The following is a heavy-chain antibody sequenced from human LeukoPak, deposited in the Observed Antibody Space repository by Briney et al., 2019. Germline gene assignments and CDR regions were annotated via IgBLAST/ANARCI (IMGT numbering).Heavy chain of an antibody. Sequence: GASVKVSCKASGYSFTGYYIHWVRQAPGQGLEWMGWINPNSGGTNYAQKFQGRVTMTRDTSISTAYMELSRLRSDDTAVYYCASALAEMATTSTDYWGQGTLFTVSS. D-gene: IGHD5-24*01. CDR1: GYSFTGYY. CDR3: ASALAEMATTSTDY. J-gene: IGHJ4*02. CDR2: INPNSGGT. V-gene: IGHV1-2*02.